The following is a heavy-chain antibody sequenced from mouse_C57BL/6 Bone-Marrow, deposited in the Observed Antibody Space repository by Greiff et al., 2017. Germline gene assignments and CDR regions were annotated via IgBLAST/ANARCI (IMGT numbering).Heavy chain of an antibody. D-gene: IGHD2-4*01. CDR1: GYTFTSYW. J-gene: IGHJ3*01. CDR3: ARGGLYDYAFAY. Sequence: QVQLQQPGAELVRPGTSVKLSCKASGYTFTSYWMHWVKQRPGQGLEWIGVIDPSDSYTNYNQKFKGKATLTVDPSSSSAYMQRSSLTSEDSAVYYCARGGLYDYAFAYWGQGTLVTVSA. V-gene: IGHV1-59*01. CDR2: IDPSDSYT.